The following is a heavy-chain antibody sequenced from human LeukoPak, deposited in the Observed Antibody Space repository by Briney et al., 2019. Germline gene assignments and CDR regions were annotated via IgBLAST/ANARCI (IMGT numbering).Heavy chain of an antibody. CDR3: ARERRVDY. J-gene: IGHJ4*02. CDR1: GFTFSRHG. V-gene: IGHV3-48*01. Sequence: PGGSLRLSCAASGFTFSRHGMNWVRQAPGKGLEWVSYISSSSSTIYYADSVKGRFTISRDNAKNSLYLQMNSLRAEDTAVYYCARERRVDYWGQGTLVTVSS. CDR2: ISSSSSTI.